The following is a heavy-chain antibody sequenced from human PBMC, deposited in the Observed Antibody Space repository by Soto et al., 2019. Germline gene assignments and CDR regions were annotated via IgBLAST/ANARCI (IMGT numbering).Heavy chain of an antibody. V-gene: IGHV4-59*08. D-gene: IGHD6-19*01. CDR1: GGSISSYY. J-gene: IGHJ4*02. Sequence: SETLSLTCTVSGGSISSYYWSWIRQPPGKGQEWIGYIYYSGSTNYNPSLKSRVTISVDTAKNQFSLKLSSVTAADTAVYYCARRLALAGMAGLDYFDYCSQGTLVTVSS. CDR2: IYYSGST. CDR3: ARRLALAGMAGLDYFDY.